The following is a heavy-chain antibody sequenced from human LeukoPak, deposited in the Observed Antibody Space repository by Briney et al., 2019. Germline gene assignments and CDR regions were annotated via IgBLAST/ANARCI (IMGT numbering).Heavy chain of an antibody. CDR3: ARVRYSSSWLAP. J-gene: IGHJ5*02. CDR1: GTSFSGYY. V-gene: IGHV4-34*01. CDR2: INHRGST. Sequence: SETLSLTCAVYGTSFSGYYWSWIRQPPGKGLEWIGDINHRGSTNYNPSLKSRVTISVDASKNQFSLNLTSVTAADAAVYYCARVRYSSSWLAPWGQGTLVTVSS. D-gene: IGHD6-13*01.